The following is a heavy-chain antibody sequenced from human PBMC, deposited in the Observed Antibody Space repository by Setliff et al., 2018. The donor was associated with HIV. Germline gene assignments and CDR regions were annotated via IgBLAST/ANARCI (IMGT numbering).Heavy chain of an antibody. Sequence: SETLSLTCAVYGGSFSDYYWTWIRQSPGKGLEWIGEINHRGSTNYNPSLKSRVTVSVDTSKNQFSLKLRSVTAADTAVYYCARVSCSSWYSIPRYYYYSMDVWGNGTTVTVSS. CDR3: ARVSCSSWYSIPRYYYYSMDV. J-gene: IGHJ6*03. D-gene: IGHD6-13*01. CDR2: INHRGST. CDR1: GGSFSDYY. V-gene: IGHV4-34*01.